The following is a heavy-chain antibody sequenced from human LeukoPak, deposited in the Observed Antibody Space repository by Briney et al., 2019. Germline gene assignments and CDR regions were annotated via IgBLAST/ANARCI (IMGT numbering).Heavy chain of an antibody. V-gene: IGHV5-51*01. D-gene: IGHD3-22*01. J-gene: IGHJ5*02. CDR3: ARQHHQGSSGYSNWFDP. CDR2: IYPGDSDT. CDR1: GYSFTSYW. Sequence: GESLKISCKGSGYSFTSYWIGWMRQMPGKGLEWMGIIYPGDSDTRYSPSFQGQVTISADKSISTAYLQWSSLKASDTAMYYCARQHHQGSSGYSNWFDPWGQGTLVTVSS.